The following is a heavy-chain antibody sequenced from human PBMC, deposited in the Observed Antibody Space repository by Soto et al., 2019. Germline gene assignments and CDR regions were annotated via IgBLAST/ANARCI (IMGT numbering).Heavy chain of an antibody. CDR1: GFSLSSNGVG. V-gene: IGHV2-5*02. D-gene: IGHD3-10*01. Sequence: QITLRESGPALVRPTQTLTLTCTFSGFSLSSNGVGVGWIRQPPGKALEWLALIYWADDHRYSPSLKTRLTITKDTSKNQVVLTMIKLDPVDTATYYCAREMYYSTYFDSWGQGTLVTVSS. CDR2: IYWADDH. CDR3: AREMYYSTYFDS. J-gene: IGHJ4*02.